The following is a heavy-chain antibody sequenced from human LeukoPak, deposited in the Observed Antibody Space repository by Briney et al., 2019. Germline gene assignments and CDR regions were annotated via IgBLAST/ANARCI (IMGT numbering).Heavy chain of an antibody. CDR2: IRCGGGIS. CDR1: GFTLSSYA. D-gene: IGHD6-19*01. V-gene: IGHV3-23*01. J-gene: IGHJ4*02. CDR3: AKGAVAGYQKPGVY. Sequence: GGSLRLSCAASGFTLSSYAMSWVRQATGKVLEWVSPIRCGGGISYYADSVKRRITISRDNSKNTQYLQMNSRRADDAAVYYWAKGAVAGYQKPGVYGGQGTQVTASS.